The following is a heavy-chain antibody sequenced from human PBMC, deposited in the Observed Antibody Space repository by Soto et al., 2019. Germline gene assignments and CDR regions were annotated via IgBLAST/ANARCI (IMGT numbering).Heavy chain of an antibody. CDR1: GYSFTSYW. D-gene: IGHD3-22*01. CDR3: AGHLYYHRSRGAFDI. J-gene: IGHJ3*02. V-gene: IGHV5-51*01. CDR2: IYPGDSDT. Sequence: GESLKICCKGSGYSFTSYWIGWVRQMPGKGLEWMGIIYPGDSDTRYSPSFQGQVTISADKSISTAYLQWSSLKASDAAMYYCAGHLYYHRSRGAFDIWGQGTMVTVSS.